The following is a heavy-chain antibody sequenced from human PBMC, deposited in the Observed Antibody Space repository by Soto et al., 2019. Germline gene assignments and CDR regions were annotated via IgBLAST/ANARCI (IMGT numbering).Heavy chain of an antibody. CDR2: IYYSGST. CDR3: ARAYYDILTGYPRTYYYYYCGMDV. V-gene: IGHV4-61*01. J-gene: IGHJ6*02. CDR1: GGSVSSGSYY. D-gene: IGHD3-9*01. Sequence: SETLSLTCTVSGGSVSSGSYYWSWIRQPPGKGLEWIGYIYYSGSTNYNPSLKSRVTISVDTSKNQCSLKLSSVTAADTAVYYCARAYYDILTGYPRTYYYYYCGMDVWGQGTTVTVSS.